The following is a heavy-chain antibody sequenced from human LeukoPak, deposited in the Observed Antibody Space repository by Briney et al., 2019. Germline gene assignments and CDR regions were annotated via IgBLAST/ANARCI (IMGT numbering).Heavy chain of an antibody. D-gene: IGHD2-2*01. CDR2: IIPILDVA. V-gene: IGHV1-69*04. J-gene: IGHJ6*03. Sequence: SVKVSCKASGGSFNTYVITWVRQAPGQGLEWMGRIIPILDVANFAQKFQGRVTITADKSTNTAHMELSSLRSEDTAVYYCARSPAKWYYYYYMDVWGKGTTVTVSS. CDR1: GGSFNTYV. CDR3: ARSPAKWYYYYYMDV.